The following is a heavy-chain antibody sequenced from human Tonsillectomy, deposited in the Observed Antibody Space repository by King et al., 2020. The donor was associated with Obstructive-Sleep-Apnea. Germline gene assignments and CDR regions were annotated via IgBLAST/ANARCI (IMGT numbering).Heavy chain of an antibody. CDR2: ISWNCGSI. CDR1: GLAFDDFA. V-gene: IGHV3-9*01. D-gene: IGHD2-2*01. J-gene: IGHJ4*02. CDR3: AKGGCSSTTCSFDY. Sequence: DVQLVESGGGLVQPGRSLRLSCAVSGLAFDDFAMHWVRQSPGKGLELFSGISWNCGSIGYPVCVKGRFTYSRDNAKNSLYLQMNSLRAEDTALYYCAKGGCSSTTCSFDYWGQGTLVTVSS.